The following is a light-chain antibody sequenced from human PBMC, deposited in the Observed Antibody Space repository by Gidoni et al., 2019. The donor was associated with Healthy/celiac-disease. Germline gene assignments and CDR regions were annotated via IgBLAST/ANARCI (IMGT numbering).Light chain of an antibody. Sequence: DIQMTQSPSSLSASVGDTVTITCLASQSVRTYLNWYQQKPGKAPNLLIYAASSLQGGVPSRFSGSGSETDFNLTIGSLQPDDFATYYCQQTFSTPTFGGGTKVEIK. J-gene: IGKJ4*01. CDR3: QQTFSTPT. V-gene: IGKV1-39*01. CDR1: QSVRTY. CDR2: AAS.